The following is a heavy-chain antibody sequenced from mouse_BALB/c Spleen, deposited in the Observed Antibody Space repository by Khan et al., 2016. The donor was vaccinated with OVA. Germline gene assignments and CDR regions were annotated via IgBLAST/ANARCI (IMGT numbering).Heavy chain of an antibody. CDR2: IRYSGST. CDR3: ARTARIKY. J-gene: IGHJ2*01. V-gene: IGHV3-1*02. D-gene: IGHD1-2*01. Sequence: EVELVESGPGLVKPSQSLSLTCTVTGYSITSGYGWNWIRQFPGNKLEWMGSIRYSGSTNYNPSLKSRISITRDTSKNQFFLQLNSVTTEDTATYYCARTARIKYWGQGTTLTVSS. CDR1: GYSITSGYG.